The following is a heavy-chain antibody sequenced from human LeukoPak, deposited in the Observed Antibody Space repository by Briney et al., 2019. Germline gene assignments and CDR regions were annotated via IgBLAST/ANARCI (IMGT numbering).Heavy chain of an antibody. Sequence: SETLSLTCTVSGDSISTYYWSWVRQPAGKGPEWIGRIYISGRTNYNPSLKSRVTISVDTSKNQFSLKLKSVTAADTAVYYCARLGLWPGIEVVPTAIAYWGQGTLVTVSS. J-gene: IGHJ4*02. D-gene: IGHD2-2*01. V-gene: IGHV4-4*07. CDR2: IYISGRT. CDR3: ARLGLWPGIEVVPTAIAY. CDR1: GDSISTYY.